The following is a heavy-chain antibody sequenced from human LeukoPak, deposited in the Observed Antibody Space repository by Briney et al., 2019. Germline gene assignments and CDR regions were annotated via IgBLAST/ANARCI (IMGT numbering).Heavy chain of an antibody. CDR2: IRYDGSNK. V-gene: IGHV3-30*02. CDR1: GFTFSSYG. D-gene: IGHD6-19*01. Sequence: GGSLRLSCAASGFTFSSYGMHWVRQAPGKGLEWVAFIRYDGSNKYYADSVKGRFTISRDNSKNTLYLQMNSLRAEDTAVYYCAKDSQWLEPYYYYYMDVWGKGTTVTVSS. J-gene: IGHJ6*03. CDR3: AKDSQWLEPYYYYYMDV.